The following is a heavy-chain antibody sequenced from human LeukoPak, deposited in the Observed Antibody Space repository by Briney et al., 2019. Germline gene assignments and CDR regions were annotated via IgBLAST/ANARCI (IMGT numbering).Heavy chain of an antibody. D-gene: IGHD1-26*01. J-gene: IGHJ4*02. Sequence: PGGSLTLSCAASGFTFSNYWMSWVRQAPGKGLEWVANIKRDGSEKHYVDSVKGRFTISRDNAQNSLYLQMNSLRAEDTAVYYCARILSGSYVETFDYWGLGTLVTVSS. CDR3: ARILSGSYVETFDY. CDR2: IKRDGSEK. V-gene: IGHV3-7*04. CDR1: GFTFSNYW.